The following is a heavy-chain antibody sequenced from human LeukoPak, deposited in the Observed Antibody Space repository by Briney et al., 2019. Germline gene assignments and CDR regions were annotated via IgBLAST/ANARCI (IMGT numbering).Heavy chain of an antibody. CDR1: GGTFSSYA. J-gene: IGHJ5*02. Sequence: GASVKVSCKASGGTFSSYAISWVRQAPGQGLEWMGGIIPIFGTANYAQKFQGRVTITADESTSTAYTELSRLRSDDTAVYYCARDRYTMVRGGHWFDPWGQGTLVTVSS. V-gene: IGHV1-69*13. CDR2: IIPIFGTA. D-gene: IGHD3-10*01. CDR3: ARDRYTMVRGGHWFDP.